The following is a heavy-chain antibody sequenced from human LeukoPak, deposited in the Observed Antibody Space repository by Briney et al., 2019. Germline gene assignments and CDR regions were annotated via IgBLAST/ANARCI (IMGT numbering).Heavy chain of an antibody. D-gene: IGHD5-12*01. CDR3: ARLDIVATIKYFDY. J-gene: IGHJ4*02. CDR1: GFTFSSYA. CDR2: ISGSGGST. V-gene: IGHV3-23*01. Sequence: GGSQRLSCAASGFTFSSYAMSWVRQAPGKGLEWVSAISGSGGSTYYADSVKGRFTVSRDNSKNTLYLQMNSLRAEDTAVYYCARLDIVATIKYFDYWGQGTLVTVSS.